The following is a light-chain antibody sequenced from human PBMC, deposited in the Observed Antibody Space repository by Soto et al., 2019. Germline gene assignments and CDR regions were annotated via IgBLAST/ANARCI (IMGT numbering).Light chain of an antibody. CDR1: SSDVGSYNY. V-gene: IGLV2-14*01. CDR3: CSFTSSSTVV. Sequence: QSVLTQPASVSGTPGQSITISCTGTSSDVGSYNYVSWYQQHPGKAPKLLIYEVSNRPSGVSNRFSGSKSGNTASLTISGFQAEDEADYYCCSFTSSSTVVFGGGTKLTVL. J-gene: IGLJ3*02. CDR2: EVS.